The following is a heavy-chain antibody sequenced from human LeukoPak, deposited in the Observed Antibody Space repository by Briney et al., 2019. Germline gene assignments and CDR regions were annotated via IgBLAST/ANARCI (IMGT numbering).Heavy chain of an antibody. V-gene: IGHV4-59*01. Sequence: SETLSLTCTVSGGSISSYYWSWIRQPPGKGLEWIGYVYYSGSTNYNPSLKSRVTISVDTSKNQFSLKLTSVTAADTAVYYCARGQWLVLGAFDIWGQGTMVTVSS. CDR2: VYYSGST. D-gene: IGHD6-19*01. CDR3: ARGQWLVLGAFDI. J-gene: IGHJ3*02. CDR1: GGSISSYY.